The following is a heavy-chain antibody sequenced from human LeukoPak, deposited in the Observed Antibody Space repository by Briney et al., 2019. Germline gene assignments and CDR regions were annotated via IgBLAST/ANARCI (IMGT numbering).Heavy chain of an antibody. Sequence: SGTLSLTCGVSGDSISRGNYWNWVRRFPGKGLEWIGDIYQSGITNYNPSLKSRVTMSLDKSKNEFSLSLHSVTAADTAVYFCARDPRPRGGWFYFDYWGQGILVTVSS. J-gene: IGHJ4*02. D-gene: IGHD6-19*01. CDR2: IYQSGIT. V-gene: IGHV4-4*02. CDR1: GDSISRGNY. CDR3: ARDPRPRGGWFYFDY.